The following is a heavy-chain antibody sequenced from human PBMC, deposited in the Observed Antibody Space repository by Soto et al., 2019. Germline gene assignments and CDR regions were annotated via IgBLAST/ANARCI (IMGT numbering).Heavy chain of an antibody. V-gene: IGHV3-74*01. D-gene: IGHD2-15*01. CDR1: GFTFSNYW. CDR2: VKSDGSSI. Sequence: GGSLRLSCAASGFTFSNYWMHWVRQGPGKGLEWVSGVKSDGSSIGYADSVKGRFTISRDNAKNSLYLQMNSLRAEDTALYYCAKDIGYCSGGSCYFDYWGQGTLVTVSS. CDR3: AKDIGYCSGGSCYFDY. J-gene: IGHJ4*02.